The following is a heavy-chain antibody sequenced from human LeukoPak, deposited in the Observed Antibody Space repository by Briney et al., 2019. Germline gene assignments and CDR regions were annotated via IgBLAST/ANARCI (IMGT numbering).Heavy chain of an antibody. J-gene: IGHJ4*02. Sequence: SETLSLTCTVSGGSISSYYWSWIRQPPGKGLEWIGYIYYSGSTNYNPSLKSRVTISVDTSKNQFSLKLSSVTAADTAVYYCARHWERLTTYFDYWGQGTLVTVSS. D-gene: IGHD1-1*01. CDR1: GGSISSYY. V-gene: IGHV4-59*08. CDR2: IYYSGST. CDR3: ARHWERLTTYFDY.